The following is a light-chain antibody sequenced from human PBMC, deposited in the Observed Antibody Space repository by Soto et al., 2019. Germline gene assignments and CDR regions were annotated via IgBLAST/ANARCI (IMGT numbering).Light chain of an antibody. J-gene: IGKJ1*01. Sequence: EIVLTQSPATLSLSPGERATLSCRASHSVTNDFLAWYQQKPGQPPRLIIEDAVDRATGVPDRFSGSGSRTDFPLTISRLEPEDCAVYYCLQCSHSPLTFGQGTKVEIK. CDR1: HSVTNDF. V-gene: IGKV3-20*01. CDR3: LQCSHSPLT. CDR2: DAV.